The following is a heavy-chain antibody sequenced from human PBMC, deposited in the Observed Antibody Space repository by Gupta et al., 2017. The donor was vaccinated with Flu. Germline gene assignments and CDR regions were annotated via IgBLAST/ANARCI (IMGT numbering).Heavy chain of an antibody. Sequence: QVQLVQSGAEVKKPGSSVKVSCKASGGTFSSYAISWVRQAPGQGLEWMGGIIPIFGTANYAQKFQGRVTITADKSTSTAYMELSSLRSEDTAVYYCARVLNWYNWNDPYFDYWGQGTLVTVSS. D-gene: IGHD1-1*01. J-gene: IGHJ4*02. CDR3: ARVLNWYNWNDPYFDY. CDR1: GGTFSSYA. V-gene: IGHV1-69*06. CDR2: IIPIFGTA.